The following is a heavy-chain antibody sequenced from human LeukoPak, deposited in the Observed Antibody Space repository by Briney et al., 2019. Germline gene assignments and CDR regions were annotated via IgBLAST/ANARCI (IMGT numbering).Heavy chain of an antibody. V-gene: IGHV1-18*01. CDR2: ISAYNGNT. D-gene: IGHD3-10*01. J-gene: IGHJ6*02. CDR1: GYTFTSYG. CDR3: ARDPKRTVRGTYYGMDV. Sequence: ASVKVSCKASGYTFTSYGISWVRQAPGQGLEWMGWISAYNGNTNYAQKLQGRVTMTTDTSTSTAYMELRSLRSDDTAVYYCARDPKRTVRGTYYGMDVWGQGTTVTVSS.